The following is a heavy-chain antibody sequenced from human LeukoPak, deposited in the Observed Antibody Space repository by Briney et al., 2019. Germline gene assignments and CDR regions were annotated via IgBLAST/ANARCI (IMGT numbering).Heavy chain of an antibody. V-gene: IGHV4-34*01. Sequence: SETLSLTCAVYGGSFSGYYWSWIRQPPGKGLEWIGEINHSGSTNYNPSLKSRVTISVDTSKNQFSLKLSSVTAADTAVYYCARVGYYYDSSGYYYRRPSGLPHFDYWGQGTLVTVSS. CDR3: ARVGYYYDSSGYYYRRPSGLPHFDY. J-gene: IGHJ4*02. CDR1: GGSFSGYY. D-gene: IGHD3-22*01. CDR2: INHSGST.